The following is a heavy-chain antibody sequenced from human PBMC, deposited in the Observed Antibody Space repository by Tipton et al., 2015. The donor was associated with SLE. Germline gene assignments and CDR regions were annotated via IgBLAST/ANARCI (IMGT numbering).Heavy chain of an antibody. CDR3: ARGIEWELYYFDY. V-gene: IGHV4-59*12. D-gene: IGHD1-26*01. CDR2: IYYSGST. J-gene: IGHJ4*02. Sequence: TLSLTCTVSGGSISSYYWSWIRQPPGKGLEWIGYIYYSGSTNYNPSLKSRVTISVDTSKNQFSLKLSSVTAADTAVYYCARGIEWELYYFDYWGQGTLVTVSS. CDR1: GGSISSYY.